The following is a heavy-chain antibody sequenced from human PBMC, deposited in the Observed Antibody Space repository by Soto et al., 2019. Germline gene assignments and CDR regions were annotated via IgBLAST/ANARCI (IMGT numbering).Heavy chain of an antibody. J-gene: IGHJ4*02. CDR1: GFTFSSYG. D-gene: IGHD1-7*01. CDR2: IWYDGSNK. CDR3: ARGYNWNYEDYYYFDY. V-gene: IGHV3-33*01. Sequence: GGSLRLSCAASGFTFSSYGMHWVRQAPGKGLEWVAVIWYDGSNKYYVDSVKGRFTISRDNSKNTRYLQMNSLRAEDTAVYYCARGYNWNYEDYYYFDYWGQGTLVTVSS.